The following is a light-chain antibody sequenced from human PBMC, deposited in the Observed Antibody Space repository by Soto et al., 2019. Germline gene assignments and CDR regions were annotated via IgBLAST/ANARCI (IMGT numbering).Light chain of an antibody. Sequence: EIVLTQSPGTLSLSPGERATLSCRASQSVSSSYLAWYQQKPGQAPRLLIYGASSRATGIPDRFSGSGSGKDFTLTISILEPEDFAVYYCQQYGSSLFTFGPGTKVDIK. CDR2: GAS. V-gene: IGKV3-20*01. CDR3: QQYGSSLFT. CDR1: QSVSSSY. J-gene: IGKJ3*01.